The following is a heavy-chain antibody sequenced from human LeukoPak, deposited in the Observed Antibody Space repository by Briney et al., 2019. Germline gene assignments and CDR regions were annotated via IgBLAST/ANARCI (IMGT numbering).Heavy chain of an antibody. D-gene: IGHD3-10*01. CDR2: INHSGST. V-gene: IGHV4-34*01. Sequence: SETLSLTCAVYVGSFSGYYWSWIRQPPGKGLEWIGEINHSGSTNYNSSLKSQVTISVDTSKNQFSLKLSSVTAADTAVYYCARGYYGSGSHCCHMDVWGKGTTITVS. J-gene: IGHJ6*03. CDR3: ARGYYGSGSHCCHMDV. CDR1: VGSFSGYY.